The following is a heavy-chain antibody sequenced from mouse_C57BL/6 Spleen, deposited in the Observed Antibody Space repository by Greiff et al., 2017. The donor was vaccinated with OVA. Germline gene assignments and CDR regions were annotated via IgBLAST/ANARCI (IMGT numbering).Heavy chain of an antibody. CDR2: IHPNSGST. D-gene: IGHD2-4*01. J-gene: IGHJ1*03. Sequence: QVQLKQPGAELVKPGASVKLSCKASGYTFTNYWMHWVKQRPGQGLEWIGMIHPNSGSTNYNEKFKSKATLTVDKSSSTAYMQLSSLTSEDSAVYYCAEGDYDGYFDVWGTGTTVTVSS. CDR3: AEGDYDGYFDV. CDR1: GYTFTNYW. V-gene: IGHV1-64*01.